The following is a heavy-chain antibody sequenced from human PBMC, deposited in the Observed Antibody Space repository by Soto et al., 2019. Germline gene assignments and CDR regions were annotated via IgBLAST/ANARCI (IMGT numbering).Heavy chain of an antibody. Sequence: LSLTCTVSDGSISNFYWSWIRQPPGKGLEWIGYISSSGNTNYNPSLKSRVSISVDTSKNQFSLNLTSVTAADTAVYYCARAPMVLTRSYFDYWGQGTLVTVS. D-gene: IGHD3-22*01. V-gene: IGHV4-59*01. J-gene: IGHJ4*02. CDR2: ISSSGNT. CDR1: DGSISNFY. CDR3: ARAPMVLTRSYFDY.